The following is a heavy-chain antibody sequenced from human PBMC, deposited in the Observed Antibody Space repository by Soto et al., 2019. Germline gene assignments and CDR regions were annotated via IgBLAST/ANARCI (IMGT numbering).Heavy chain of an antibody. V-gene: IGHV2-5*01. D-gene: IGHD6-6*01. CDR1: GFSFSTSGVG. Sequence: GPTLVNPTQTLTLTCSFSGFSFSTSGVGVGWVRQPPGKALEWLALIYWSGDEHYRPSLKSRLTITKDTSKNQVVLIMTNMDPVDTATYYCARGLATLPVFAFDVWGQGTTVTVSS. CDR3: ARGLATLPVFAFDV. J-gene: IGHJ3*01. CDR2: IYWSGDE.